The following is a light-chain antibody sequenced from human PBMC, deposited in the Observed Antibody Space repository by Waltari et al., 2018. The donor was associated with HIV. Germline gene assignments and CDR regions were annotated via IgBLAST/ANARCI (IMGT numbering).Light chain of an antibody. CDR3: GSSMTKVNMDV. CDR1: SSDSGGFKS. CDR2: DVS. J-gene: IGLJ2*01. V-gene: IGLV2-14*03. Sequence: QSALTQPASVSGSPGQSITISCTGTSSDSGGFKSVSWYQQSPGKAPKLIIYDVSYRPSGVSNRFSGSKSGNTASLTISGLQAEDEADYYCGSSMTKVNMDVFGGGTKLTVL.